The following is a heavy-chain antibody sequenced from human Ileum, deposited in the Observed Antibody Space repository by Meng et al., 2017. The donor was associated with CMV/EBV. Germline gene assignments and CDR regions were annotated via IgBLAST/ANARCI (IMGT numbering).Heavy chain of an antibody. V-gene: IGHV3-74*01. CDR3: ARSPGGYFDY. CDR1: GVTFSSYL. CDR2: INTDGSST. Sequence: EVPLAEAGGGLVQPGGSLRLSRAASGVTFSSYLMHWVRQPPGKGLVWVSRINTDGSSTNYPDSVKGRFTISRDNAKNTLYLQMNSLSVEDTAVYYCARSPGGYFDYWGQGTLVTVSS. J-gene: IGHJ4*02.